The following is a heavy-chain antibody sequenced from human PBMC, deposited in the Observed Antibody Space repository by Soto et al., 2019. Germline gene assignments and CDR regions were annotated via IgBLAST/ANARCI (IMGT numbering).Heavy chain of an antibody. J-gene: IGHJ5*02. V-gene: IGHV3-21*01. Sequence: GGSLRLSCAASGFTFSSYAMSWVRQAPGKGLEWVSSISSSSSYIYYADSVKGRFTISRDNAKNSLYLQMNSLRAEDTAVYYCASSGKSVRDYDFWSGPNWFDPWGQGTLVTVSS. CDR1: GFTFSSYA. CDR3: ASSGKSVRDYDFWSGPNWFDP. D-gene: IGHD3-3*01. CDR2: ISSSSSYI.